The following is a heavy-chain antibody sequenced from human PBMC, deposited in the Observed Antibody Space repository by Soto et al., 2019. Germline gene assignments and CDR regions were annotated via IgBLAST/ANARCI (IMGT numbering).Heavy chain of an antibody. J-gene: IGHJ4*02. Sequence: PGGSQRLSCAASGFTFSSYAMSWVRQAPGKGLEWVSAISGSGGSTYYADSVKGRFTISRDNSKNTLYLQMNSLRAEDTAVYYCAKDSWAYYDILTGYYNWGYYFDYWGQGTLVTVSS. V-gene: IGHV3-23*01. CDR2: ISGSGGST. D-gene: IGHD3-9*01. CDR1: GFTFSSYA. CDR3: AKDSWAYYDILTGYYNWGYYFDY.